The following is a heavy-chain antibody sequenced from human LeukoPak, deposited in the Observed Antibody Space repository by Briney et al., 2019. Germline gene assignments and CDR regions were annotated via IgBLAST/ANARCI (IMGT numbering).Heavy chain of an antibody. D-gene: IGHD5-24*01. J-gene: IGHJ1*01. CDR1: GYTFTGYY. CDR3: ARLREMATGHFQH. Sequence: PVKDSSKASGYTFTGYYMHWVPQAPGHGLESMGWINPNSGGTNYAQKFQGRVTMTRDTSISTAYMELSRLRSDDTAVYYCARLREMATGHFQHWGQGTLVTVSS. V-gene: IGHV1-2*02. CDR2: INPNSGGT.